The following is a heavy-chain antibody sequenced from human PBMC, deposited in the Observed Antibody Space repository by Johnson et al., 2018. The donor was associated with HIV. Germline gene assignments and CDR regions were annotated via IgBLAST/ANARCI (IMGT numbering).Heavy chain of an antibody. CDR3: ARERFSDILTGYHAFDV. Sequence: QVQLVESGGGVVQPGRSLRLSCAASGFTFRSYAMHWVRQAPGKGLAWVAVISYAGSNKYYADSVKGRFTISRDNSKNRLYLQMNSRRPEDTAVYYCARERFSDILTGYHAFDVWGQGTMVTVSS. CDR1: GFTFRSYA. D-gene: IGHD3-9*01. CDR2: ISYAGSNK. J-gene: IGHJ3*01. V-gene: IGHV3-30*04.